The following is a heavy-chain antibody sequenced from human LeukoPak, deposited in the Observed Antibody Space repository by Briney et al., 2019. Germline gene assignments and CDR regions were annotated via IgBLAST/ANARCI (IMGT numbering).Heavy chain of an antibody. Sequence: SQTLSLTCAISGDSASSNSAAWNWIRQSPSRGLEWLGRTYYRSRWYNDYAVSVKSRITINPDTSKNQFSLQLNSVSPEDTAVYYCARDRRDYGDPDAFDIWGQGTMVTVSS. D-gene: IGHD4-17*01. CDR3: ARDRRDYGDPDAFDI. J-gene: IGHJ3*02. CDR2: TYYRSRWYN. CDR1: GDSASSNSAA. V-gene: IGHV6-1*01.